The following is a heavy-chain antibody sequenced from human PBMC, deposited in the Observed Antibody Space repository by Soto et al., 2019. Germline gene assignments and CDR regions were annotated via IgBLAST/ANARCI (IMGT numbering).Heavy chain of an antibody. Sequence: EVQLLESGGGLVQPGGSLRLSCAASGFTFSNYAMTWVRQAPGKGLEWFSVITGSGGGTYFVDSVKGRFTISSDNSKNTVYLPMNSLRAEDTAVYYCAKRPLTAAVFDYWGQGTLVTVSS. V-gene: IGHV3-23*01. CDR2: ITGSGGGT. CDR3: AKRPLTAAVFDY. D-gene: IGHD6-13*01. J-gene: IGHJ4*02. CDR1: GFTFSNYA.